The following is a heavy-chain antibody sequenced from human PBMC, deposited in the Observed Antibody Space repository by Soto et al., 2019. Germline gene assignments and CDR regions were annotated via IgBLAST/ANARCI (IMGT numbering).Heavy chain of an antibody. CDR2: IYTSGST. Sequence: PSETLSLTCTVSGGSISSYYWSWIRQPAGKGLEWIGRIYTSGSTNYNPSLKSRVTMSVETSKNQFSLKLSSVTAADTVVYYCARDGPSYDSSGYYYEPVAFDIWGQGTMVTVS. CDR3: ARDGPSYDSSGYYYEPVAFDI. CDR1: GGSISSYY. V-gene: IGHV4-4*07. J-gene: IGHJ3*02. D-gene: IGHD3-22*01.